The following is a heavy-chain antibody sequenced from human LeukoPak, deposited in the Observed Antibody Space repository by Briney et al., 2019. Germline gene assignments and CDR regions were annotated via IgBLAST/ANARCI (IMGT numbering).Heavy chain of an antibody. CDR3: AKGAEIDH. V-gene: IGHV3-23*01. Sequence: GGSLRLSCAASGFNFNNFAMSWVRHAPGKGPEWLSAMTGPADTTYYAESVKGRFIISRDYSKSMVYLQMNSLRVEDTAIYYCAKGAEIDHWGQGTLVTVSS. J-gene: IGHJ4*02. CDR1: GFNFNNFA. CDR2: MTGPADTT.